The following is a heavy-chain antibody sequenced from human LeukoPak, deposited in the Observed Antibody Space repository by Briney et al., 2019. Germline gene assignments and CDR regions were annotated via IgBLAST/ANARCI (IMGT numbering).Heavy chain of an antibody. D-gene: IGHD6-6*01. J-gene: IGHJ4*02. V-gene: IGHV5-51*01. CDR2: IYPGDSDT. Sequence: PGESLKISCKGSGYRFSSYWIGWVRQMPGKGLEWMGIIYPGDSDTKYSPSFQGQVTITADKSISTAYLQWSSLKASDTAMYYCARRRYSSSSGYFDYWGQGTLVTVSS. CDR3: ARRRYSSSSGYFDY. CDR1: GYRFSSYW.